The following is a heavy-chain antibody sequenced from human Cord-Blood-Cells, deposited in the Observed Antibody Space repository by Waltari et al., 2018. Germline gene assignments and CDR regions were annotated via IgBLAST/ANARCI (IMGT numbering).Heavy chain of an antibody. CDR2: INAGNGNT. D-gene: IGHD3-10*01. CDR3: ARGGLGRGSAFDI. CDR1: GYTFPSYA. J-gene: IGHJ3*02. Sequence: QVQLVQSGAEVKKPGASVKVSCKASGYTFPSYAMHWVRQAPGQRLEWMGWINAGNGNTKYSQKFQGRVTITRDTSASTAYMELSSLRSEDTAVYYCARGGLGRGSAFDIWGQGTMVTVSS. V-gene: IGHV1-3*01.